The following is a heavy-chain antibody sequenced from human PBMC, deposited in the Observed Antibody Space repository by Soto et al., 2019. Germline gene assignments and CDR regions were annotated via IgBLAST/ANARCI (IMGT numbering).Heavy chain of an antibody. CDR3: ATVPSPFDCYSAMEV. CDR2: IFSSGTT. V-gene: IGHV4-30-4*02. J-gene: IGHJ6*02. Sequence: LSLTCPLGGDSIGNGTTYWSWIRQDPGKGLEWIGYIFSSGTTYYNPSLASRLTMSLDTSQNHFSLKLNSVTAADTADYLSATVPSPFDCYSAMEVWGQGTPVTVSS. D-gene: IGHD2-21*01. CDR1: GDSIGNGTTY.